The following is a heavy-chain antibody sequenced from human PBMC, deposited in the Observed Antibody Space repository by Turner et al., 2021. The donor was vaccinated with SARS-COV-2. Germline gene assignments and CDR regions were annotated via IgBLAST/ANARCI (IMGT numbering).Heavy chain of an antibody. Sequence: QVQLQLWVAGLLKPSETLSLTRAVYGGSFSGYYWSWIRQLPGKGLEWIGEINRSGSTNYNPSLKSRVTISVDTSKNQFSLKLSSVTDADAAVYYCERGGGYSYGALDYWGQGTLVTVSS. CDR3: ERGGGYSYGALDY. CDR1: GGSFSGYY. V-gene: IGHV4-34*01. CDR2: INRSGST. D-gene: IGHD5-18*01. J-gene: IGHJ4*02.